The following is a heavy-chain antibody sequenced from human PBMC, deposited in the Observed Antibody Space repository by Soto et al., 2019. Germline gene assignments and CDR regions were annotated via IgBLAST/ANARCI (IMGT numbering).Heavy chain of an antibody. CDR1: GGSISSSSYY. J-gene: IGHJ4*02. D-gene: IGHD5-18*01. Sequence: SETLSLTCTVSGGSISSSSYYWGWIRQPPGKGLEWIGSIYYSGSTYYNPSLKSRVTISVDTSKNQFSLKLSSVTAADTAVYYCARRGYSYGHFVYWGQGTLVTVSS. CDR3: ARRGYSYGHFVY. CDR2: IYYSGST. V-gene: IGHV4-39*01.